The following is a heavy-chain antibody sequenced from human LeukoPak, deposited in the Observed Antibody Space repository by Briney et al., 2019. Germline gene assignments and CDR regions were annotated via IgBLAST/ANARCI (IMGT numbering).Heavy chain of an antibody. CDR2: ISSNGDFT. V-gene: IGHV3-23*01. CDR1: RFTFNTYA. CDR3: AKGMVRGPTIRYYGMDV. J-gene: IGHJ6*02. D-gene: IGHD3-10*01. Sequence: GGSLRLSCVASRFTFNTYAVNWVRQAPGKGLEWVSAISSNGDFTYYADSVKGRFTISRDNSKNTLYLQMNSLRAEDTAVYYCAKGMVRGPTIRYYGMDVWGQGTTVTVSS.